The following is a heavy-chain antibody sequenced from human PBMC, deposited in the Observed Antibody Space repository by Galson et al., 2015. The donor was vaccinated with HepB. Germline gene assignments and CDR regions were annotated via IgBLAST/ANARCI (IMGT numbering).Heavy chain of an antibody. CDR2: ISYSGSP. D-gene: IGHD5-18*01. CDR1: GGSITNTNSY. Sequence: SETLSLTCTVSGGSITNTNSYWAWIRQPPGNGPAWIGNISYSGSPHYNPSLKSRVTISADTSRNLFSLKLNSVTAADTAVYFCAKEYNYGYGDYWGQGTLVTVSS. CDR3: AKEYNYGYGDY. J-gene: IGHJ4*02. V-gene: IGHV4-39*01.